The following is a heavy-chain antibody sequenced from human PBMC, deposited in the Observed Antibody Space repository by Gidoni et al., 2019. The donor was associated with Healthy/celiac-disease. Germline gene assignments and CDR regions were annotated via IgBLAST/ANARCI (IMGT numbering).Heavy chain of an antibody. CDR1: GFTFDDYA. V-gene: IGHV3-9*01. CDR3: AKDSSSRYYYGMDV. CDR2: ISWKSGSI. D-gene: IGHD6-6*01. J-gene: IGHJ6*02. Sequence: EVQLVESGGGLVQPGRSLRLSCAASGFTFDDYAMHWVRQAPGKGLEWVSGISWKSGSIGYADSVKGRFTISRDNAKNSLYLQMNSLRAEDTALYYCAKDSSSRYYYGMDVWGQGTTVTVSS.